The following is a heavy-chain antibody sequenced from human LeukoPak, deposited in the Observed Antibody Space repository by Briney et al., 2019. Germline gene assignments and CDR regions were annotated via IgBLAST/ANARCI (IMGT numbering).Heavy chain of an antibody. J-gene: IGHJ4*02. CDR2: IIPILGIA. D-gene: IGHD3-22*01. V-gene: IGHV1-69*02. CDR1: GGTFISYT. Sequence: ASVKVSCKASGGTFISYTISWVRQAPGQGLEWMGRIIPILGIANYAQKFQGRVTITADKSTSTAYMELSSLRSEDTAVYYCARADYYDSSGEFDYWGQGTLVTVSS. CDR3: ARADYYDSSGEFDY.